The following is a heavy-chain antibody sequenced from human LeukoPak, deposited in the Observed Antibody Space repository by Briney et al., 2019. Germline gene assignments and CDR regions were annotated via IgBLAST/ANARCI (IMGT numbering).Heavy chain of an antibody. CDR1: GFTFDDYA. D-gene: IGHD3-22*01. J-gene: IGHJ3*02. Sequence: GGSLRLSCAASGFTFDDYAMHWVRQAPGKGLEWVSGISWNSGSIGYADSVKGRFTISRDNAKNSLYLQMNSLRAEDTALYYCAKDMGIYDSSGYSSFGAFDIWGQGTMVTVSS. CDR2: ISWNSGSI. V-gene: IGHV3-9*01. CDR3: AKDMGIYDSSGYSSFGAFDI.